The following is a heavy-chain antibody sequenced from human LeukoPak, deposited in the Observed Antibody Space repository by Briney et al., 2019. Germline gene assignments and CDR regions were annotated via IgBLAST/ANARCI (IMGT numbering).Heavy chain of an antibody. Sequence: PGGSLRLSCAASGFTFSSYGMNWVRQAPGKGLEWVALIWYDGSSRYYADSVKGRFTISRENSKNTLYLQMNSLRAEDTAVYYCARAVVFASRASGMDVWGQGTTVTVSS. V-gene: IGHV3-33*01. CDR3: ARAVVFASRASGMDV. J-gene: IGHJ6*02. CDR1: GFTFSSYG. CDR2: IWYDGSSR. D-gene: IGHD2-21*01.